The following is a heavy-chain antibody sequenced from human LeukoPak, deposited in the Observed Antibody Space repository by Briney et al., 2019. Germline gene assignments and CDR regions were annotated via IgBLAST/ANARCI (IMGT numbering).Heavy chain of an antibody. J-gene: IGHJ4*02. CDR1: GFTFSSYG. V-gene: IGHV3-30*02. CDR3: ANWVVARDGYNYYFDY. Sequence: PGGSLRLSCAASGFTFSSYGMHWVRQAPGKGLEWVAFIRYDGSNKYYADSVKGRFTISRDNSKNTLYLQMNSLRAEDTAVYYCANWVVARDGYNYYFDYWGQGTLVTVSS. D-gene: IGHD5-24*01. CDR2: IRYDGSNK.